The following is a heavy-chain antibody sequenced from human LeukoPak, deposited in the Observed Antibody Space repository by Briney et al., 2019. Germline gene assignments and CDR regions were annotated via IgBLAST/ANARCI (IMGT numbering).Heavy chain of an antibody. CDR3: AKNYSSSLRGGFDY. V-gene: IGHV3-30*02. CDR2: IRYDGNNK. D-gene: IGHD6-6*01. J-gene: IGHJ4*02. Sequence: GGSLTLSCAAYGFTFSSYGMQWVRRAPGEGLEWVTFIRYDGNNKYYADSVKGRFTISRDNSKNTLYLQMNSLRAEDTAVYYCAKNYSSSLRGGFDYWGQGTLVTVSS. CDR1: GFTFSSYG.